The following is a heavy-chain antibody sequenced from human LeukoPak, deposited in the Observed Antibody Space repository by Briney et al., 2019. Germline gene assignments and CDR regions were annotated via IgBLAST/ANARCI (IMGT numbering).Heavy chain of an antibody. J-gene: IGHJ4*02. D-gene: IGHD1-26*01. CDR1: GFTFSSYG. CDR2: IWYDGSNK. V-gene: IGHV3-33*01. Sequence: PGRSLRLSCAASGFTFSSYGMHWVRQAPGKGLEWVAVIWYDGSNKYYADSVKGRFTISRDNAKNSLYLQMNSLRAEDTAVYFCARGAWELGPSFDYWGQGTLVTVSS. CDR3: ARGAWELGPSFDY.